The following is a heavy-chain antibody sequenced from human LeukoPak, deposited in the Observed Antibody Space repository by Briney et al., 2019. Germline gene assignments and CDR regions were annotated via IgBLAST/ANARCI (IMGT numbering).Heavy chain of an antibody. V-gene: IGHV4-59*01. CDR1: GGSISSYY. D-gene: IGHD3-16*01. CDR2: IYYSGST. J-gene: IGHJ2*01. Sequence: SETLSLTCTVSGGSISSYYWSWIRQPPGKGLEWIGYIYYSGSTNYNPSLKSRVTISVDTSKNQFSLKLSSVTAADTAVYYCAREGLGIPLQTDWYFDLWGRGTLVTVSS. CDR3: AREGLGIPLQTDWYFDL.